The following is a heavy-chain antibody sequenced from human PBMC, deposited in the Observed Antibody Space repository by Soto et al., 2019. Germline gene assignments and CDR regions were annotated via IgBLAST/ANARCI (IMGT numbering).Heavy chain of an antibody. D-gene: IGHD6-13*01. V-gene: IGHV4-34*01. J-gene: IGHJ4*02. CDR3: ARPNSSSWFFDY. Sequence: QVQLQQWSAGLLKPSETLSLTCAVYGGSFSGYYWSWIRQPPGKGLEWIGEINHSGSTNYNPSLKSRVTISVDTSKNQFSLKLSSVTAADTAVYYCARPNSSSWFFDYWGQGTLVTVSS. CDR1: GGSFSGYY. CDR2: INHSGST.